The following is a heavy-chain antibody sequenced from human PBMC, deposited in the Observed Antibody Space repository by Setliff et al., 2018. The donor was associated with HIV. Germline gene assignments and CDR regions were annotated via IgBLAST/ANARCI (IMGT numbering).Heavy chain of an antibody. D-gene: IGHD5-18*01. CDR2: IHQSGST. CDR3: ARDLGSAYSYAQGRFDP. J-gene: IGHJ5*02. Sequence: SETLSLTCAVYGESFSDYYWSWIRQAPGKGLEWIGSIHQSGSTYYNSSLKSRVTMSVDTSKNKFSLKLSSVTAADTAVYYCARDLGSAYSYAQGRFDPWGQGTLVTVSS. V-gene: IGHV4-34*01. CDR1: GESFSDYY.